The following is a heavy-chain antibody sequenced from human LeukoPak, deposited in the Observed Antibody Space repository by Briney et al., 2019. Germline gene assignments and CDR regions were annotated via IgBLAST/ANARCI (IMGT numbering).Heavy chain of an antibody. J-gene: IGHJ4*02. D-gene: IGHD6-13*01. CDR3: ARGLKAAAAGTWSWKY. Sequence: GASVKVSCKASGYTFTSYDINWVRQATGQGLEWMGWMNPNSGNTGYAQKFQGRVTMTRNTSISTAYMELSSLRSEDTAVYYCARGLKAAAAGTWSWKYWGQGTLVTVSS. CDR1: GYTFTSYD. V-gene: IGHV1-8*01. CDR2: MNPNSGNT.